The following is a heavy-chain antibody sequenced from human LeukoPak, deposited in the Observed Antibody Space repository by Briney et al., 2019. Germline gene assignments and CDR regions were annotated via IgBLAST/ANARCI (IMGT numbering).Heavy chain of an antibody. D-gene: IGHD4-23*01. CDR2: INNDGGST. J-gene: IGHJ4*02. CDR3: ARGWVTISDY. CDR1: GFTFSNYW. V-gene: IGHV3-74*01. Sequence: GGSLRLSCAVSGFTFSNYWMHWVRQAPGKGLVWVSRINNDGGSTTYADSVKGRFTISRDNAKNTLYLQMNSLRGEDTAVYYCARGWVTISDYWGQGTLVTVSS.